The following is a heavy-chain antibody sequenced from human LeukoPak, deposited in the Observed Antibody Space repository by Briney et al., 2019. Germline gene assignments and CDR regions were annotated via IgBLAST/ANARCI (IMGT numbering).Heavy chain of an antibody. V-gene: IGHV3-30*18. J-gene: IGHJ4*02. Sequence: PGGSLRLSCAASGFTFSSYGMHWVRQAPGKGLEWVAVISYDGSNKYYADSVKGRFTISRDNSKNTLYLQMNSLRAEDTAVYYCAKGCSGGSCFDYWGQGTLVTVSS. D-gene: IGHD2-15*01. CDR3: AKGCSGGSCFDY. CDR2: ISYDGSNK. CDR1: GFTFSSYG.